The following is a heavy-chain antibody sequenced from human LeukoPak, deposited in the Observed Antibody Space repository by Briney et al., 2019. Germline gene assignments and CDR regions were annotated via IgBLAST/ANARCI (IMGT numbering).Heavy chain of an antibody. J-gene: IGHJ4*02. CDR2: IKQDGSEK. Sequence: GGSLRLSCAASGFTFSSYWMSWVRQAPGKGLEWVANIKQDGSEKYYVDSVKGRFTISRDNAKNSLYLQMNSLRAEDTAVYYCARVNRVIYFWSGYYVFDYWGQGTLVTVSS. V-gene: IGHV3-7*03. CDR3: ARVNRVIYFWSGYYVFDY. CDR1: GFTFSSYW. D-gene: IGHD3-3*01.